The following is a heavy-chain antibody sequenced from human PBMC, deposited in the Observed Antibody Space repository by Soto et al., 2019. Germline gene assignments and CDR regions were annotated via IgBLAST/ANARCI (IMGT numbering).Heavy chain of an antibody. CDR1: GASVNSGSHY. V-gene: IGHV4-39*01. D-gene: IGHD2-8*01. CDR2: IYHSGNT. CDR3: ARCGDLYGVGPNNWFDP. J-gene: IGHJ5*02. Sequence: QLQESGTGMVKPSETLSLTCTVSGASVNSGSHYWGWIRQSPGKGLEWIGSIYHSGNTYYNPSLKSRVTLLVDTSKNQFSLTVNSVTAADTAVYYCARCGDLYGVGPNNWFDPWGQGTPVTVSS.